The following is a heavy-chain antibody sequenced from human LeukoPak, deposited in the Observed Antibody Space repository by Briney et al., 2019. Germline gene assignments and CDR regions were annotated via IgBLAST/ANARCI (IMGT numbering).Heavy chain of an antibody. CDR1: GGSISSSSYY. Sequence: SETLSLTCTVSGGSISSSSYYWGWIRQPPGTGLEWIGSIYYCGSTYYNPSLKSRVTISVDTSKNQFSLKLSSVTAADTAVYYCARLGYNWNHYYYGMDVWGQGTTVTVSS. CDR3: ARLGYNWNHYYYGMDV. V-gene: IGHV4-39*01. J-gene: IGHJ6*02. D-gene: IGHD1-20*01. CDR2: IYYCGST.